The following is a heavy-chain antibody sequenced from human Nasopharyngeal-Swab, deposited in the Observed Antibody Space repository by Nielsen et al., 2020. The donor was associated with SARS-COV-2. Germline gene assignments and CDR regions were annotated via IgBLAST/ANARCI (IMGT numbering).Heavy chain of an antibody. V-gene: IGHV3-30-3*01. D-gene: IGHD2-15*01. J-gene: IGHJ4*02. CDR1: GLSVSSNY. CDR3: ARERSGGYYFDY. Sequence: GGSLRLSCAASGLSVSSNYMSWVRQAPGKGLEWVAVISYDGSNKYYADSVKGRFTISRDNSKNTLYLQMNSLRAEDTAVYYCARERSGGYYFDYWGQGTLVTVSS. CDR2: ISYDGSNK.